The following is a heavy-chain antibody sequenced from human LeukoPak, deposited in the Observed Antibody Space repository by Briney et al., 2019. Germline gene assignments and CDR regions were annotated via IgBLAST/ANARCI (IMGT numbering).Heavy chain of an antibody. CDR1: GFTFNNAW. CDR3: ARGSGWYDNWFDP. D-gene: IGHD6-19*01. V-gene: IGHV3-53*01. Sequence: GGSLRLSCAASGFTFNNAWMNWVRQAPVKGLEWVSVIYSGGSTYYADSVKGRFTISRDNSKNTLYLQMNSLRAEDTAVYYCARGSGWYDNWFDPWGQGTLVTVSS. J-gene: IGHJ5*02. CDR2: IYSGGST.